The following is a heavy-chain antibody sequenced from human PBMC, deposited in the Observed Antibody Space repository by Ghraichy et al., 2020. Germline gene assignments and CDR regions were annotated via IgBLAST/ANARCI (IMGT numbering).Heavy chain of an antibody. V-gene: IGHV3-30-3*01. CDR3: ARGGGIAVAGTKAY. D-gene: IGHD6-19*01. CDR1: GFTFSSYA. Sequence: GGSLRLSCAASGFTFSSYAMHWVRQAPGKGLEWVAVISYDGSNKYYADSVKGRFTISRDNSKNTLYLQMNSLRAEDTAVYYCARGGGIAVAGTKAYWGQGTLVTVSS. J-gene: IGHJ4*02. CDR2: ISYDGSNK.